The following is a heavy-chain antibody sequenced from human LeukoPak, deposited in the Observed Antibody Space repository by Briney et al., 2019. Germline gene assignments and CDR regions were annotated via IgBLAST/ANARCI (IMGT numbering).Heavy chain of an antibody. Sequence: PSETLSLTCTVSGGSISSYYWSWIRQPPGKGLEWIGYIYYSGSTNYNPSLKSRVTMSVDTSKNQFPLNLSSVTAADTAVYYCARSRGNAVTGTTSFQHWGQGTLGTVSS. CDR1: GGSISSYY. CDR3: ARSRGNAVTGTTSFQH. D-gene: IGHD6-19*01. CDR2: IYYSGST. V-gene: IGHV4-59*08. J-gene: IGHJ1*01.